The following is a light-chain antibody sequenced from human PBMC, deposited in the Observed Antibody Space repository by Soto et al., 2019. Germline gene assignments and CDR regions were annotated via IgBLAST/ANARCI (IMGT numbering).Light chain of an antibody. J-gene: IGLJ1*01. CDR1: SSDVGGYNY. Sequence: QSALTQPASVSGSHGQSITISCTGTSSDVGGYNYVSWYQQNPGKAPKLMIYEVNNRPSGVSNRFSGSKSGNTASLTISGRQAEDAADYYCSSFTSTSTYIFGTGTKLTVL. CDR3: SSFTSTSTYI. CDR2: EVN. V-gene: IGLV2-14*01.